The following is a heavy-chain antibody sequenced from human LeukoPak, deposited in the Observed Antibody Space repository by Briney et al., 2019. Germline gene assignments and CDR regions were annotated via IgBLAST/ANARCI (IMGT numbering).Heavy chain of an antibody. J-gene: IGHJ4*02. CDR2: VKSKGAGGTI. D-gene: IGHD2-15*01. Sequence: GGSLRLSCAASGFTFSSYAMSWVRQAPGKGLEWVGFVKSKGAGGTIDYAAPVKGRFTISRDDSMNTLYLQMNSLKIEDTALYYCAHIGVATPPWRLGSWGQGTLVTVSS. CDR3: AHIGVATPPWRLGS. CDR1: GFTFSSYA. V-gene: IGHV3-15*01.